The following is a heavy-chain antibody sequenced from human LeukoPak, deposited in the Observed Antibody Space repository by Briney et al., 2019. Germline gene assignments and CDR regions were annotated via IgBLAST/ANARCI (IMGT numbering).Heavy chain of an antibody. CDR1: GGSINSFY. CDR2: ISTSGST. Sequence: SETLSLTCTVSGGSINSFYWSWIRQPAGKGLEWIGRISTSGSTNYNPSLKSRVTISVDTSKNQFSLKLSSVTAADTAVYYCARLDASVIKGGNFDYWGQGTLVTVSS. J-gene: IGHJ4*02. V-gene: IGHV4-4*07. D-gene: IGHD3-10*01. CDR3: ARLDASVIKGGNFDY.